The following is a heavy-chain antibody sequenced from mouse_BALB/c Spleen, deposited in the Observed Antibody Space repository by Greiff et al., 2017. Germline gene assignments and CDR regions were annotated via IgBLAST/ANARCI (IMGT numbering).Heavy chain of an antibody. CDR2: IYPGGGYT. Sequence: QVQLKESGAELVRPGTSVKISCKASGYTFTNYWLGWVKQRPGHGLEWIGDIYPGGGYTNYNEKFKGKATLTADTSSSTAYMQLSSLTSEDSAVYFCARKGDYYAMDYWGQGTSVTVSS. V-gene: IGHV1-63*02. J-gene: IGHJ4*01. CDR1: GYTFTNYW. CDR3: ARKGDYYAMDY.